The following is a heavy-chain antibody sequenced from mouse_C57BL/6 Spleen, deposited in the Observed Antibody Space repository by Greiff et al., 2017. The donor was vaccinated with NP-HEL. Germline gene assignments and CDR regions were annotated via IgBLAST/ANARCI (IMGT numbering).Heavy chain of an antibody. Sequence: EVMLVESEGGLVQPGSSMKLSCTASGFTFSDYYMAWVRQVPEKGLEWVANINYDGSSTYYLDSLKSRFIISRDNAKNILYLQMSSLKSEDTATYYCAREEDDYDWYFDVWGTGTTVTVSS. V-gene: IGHV5-16*01. CDR2: INYDGSST. D-gene: IGHD2-4*01. J-gene: IGHJ1*03. CDR3: AREEDDYDWYFDV. CDR1: GFTFSDYY.